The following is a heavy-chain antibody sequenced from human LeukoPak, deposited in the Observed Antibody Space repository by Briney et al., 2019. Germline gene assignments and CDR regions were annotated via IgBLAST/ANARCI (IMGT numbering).Heavy chain of an antibody. V-gene: IGHV1-69*13. CDR3: ARGPYIAMVRGVIIRRDYGYYYYVLDV. Sequence: ASVKVSCKASGGTFSSYAISWVRQAPGQGLEWMGGIIPIFGTANYAQKFQGRVTITADESTSTAYMELSSLTSEDTAVYYCARGPYIAMVRGVIIRRDYGYYYYVLDVWGQGTTVTVSS. CDR1: GGTFSSYA. J-gene: IGHJ6*02. D-gene: IGHD3-10*01. CDR2: IIPIFGTA.